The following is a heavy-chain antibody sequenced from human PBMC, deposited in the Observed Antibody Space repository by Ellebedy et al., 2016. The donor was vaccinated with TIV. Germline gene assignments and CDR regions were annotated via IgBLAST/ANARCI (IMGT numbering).Heavy chain of an antibody. CDR3: AREGAYVFDKSGYYFDS. V-gene: IGHV4-59*01. D-gene: IGHD3-22*01. CDR2: VYHTGST. CDR1: GGSISTYY. Sequence: PSETLSLTCSVSGGSISTYYWSWIRQPPGRGLEWIGYVYHTGSTNYNPSLKSRVTISVDTSKNQFSLKLYSVTAADTAMYYCAREGAYVFDKSGYYFDSWGQGTLVTVSS. J-gene: IGHJ4*02.